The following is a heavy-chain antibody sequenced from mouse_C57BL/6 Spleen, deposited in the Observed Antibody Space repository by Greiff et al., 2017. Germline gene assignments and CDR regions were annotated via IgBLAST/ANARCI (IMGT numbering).Heavy chain of an antibody. V-gene: IGHV1-64*01. Sequence: QVQLQQPGAELVKPGASVKLSCKASGYTFTSYWMHWVKQRPGQGLEWIGMIHPNSGSTNYNEKFKSKATLTVDKSSSTAYMQLSSLTSEDAAVYYCARSGATTVYAMDYGGQGTSVTVSS. CDR1: GYTFTSYW. CDR3: ARSGATTVYAMDY. D-gene: IGHD1-1*01. CDR2: IHPNSGST. J-gene: IGHJ4*01.